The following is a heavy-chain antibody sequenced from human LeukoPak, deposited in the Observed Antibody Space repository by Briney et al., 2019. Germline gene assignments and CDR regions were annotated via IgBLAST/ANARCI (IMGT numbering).Heavy chain of an antibody. D-gene: IGHD3-10*01. Sequence: SETLSLTCIVSGGSISSSNYYWGWIRQPPGKGLEWIGNIYYSGSTYYNPSFKSRLTISVDTSKNQFSLKLSSVTAADTAVYYCASLRTGDFDYWGQGALVTVSS. CDR2: IYYSGST. CDR3: ASLRTGDFDY. CDR1: GGSISSSNYY. V-gene: IGHV4-39*01. J-gene: IGHJ4*02.